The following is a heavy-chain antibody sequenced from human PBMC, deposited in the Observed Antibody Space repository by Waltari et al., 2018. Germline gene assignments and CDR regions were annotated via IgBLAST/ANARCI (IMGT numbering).Heavy chain of an antibody. J-gene: IGHJ4*02. Sequence: EVQLLESGGGLVQPGGCLRLSCAASGFTFSSYAMSWVRQAPGKGLEWVSVIYSGGSSTYYADSVKGRFTISRDNSKNTLYLQMNSLRAEDTAVYYCAKGKDYGDYDYWGQGTLVTVSS. CDR1: GFTFSSYA. V-gene: IGHV3-23*03. D-gene: IGHD4-17*01. CDR3: AKGKDYGDYDY. CDR2: IYSGGSST.